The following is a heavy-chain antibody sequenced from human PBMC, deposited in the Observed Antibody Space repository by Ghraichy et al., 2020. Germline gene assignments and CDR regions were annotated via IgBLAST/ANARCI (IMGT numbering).Heavy chain of an antibody. CDR1: GGSISSSSYY. CDR2: IYYSGST. CDR3: ASGGYYQDNWFDP. D-gene: IGHD3-22*01. V-gene: IGHV4-39*01. J-gene: IGHJ5*02. Sequence: SETLSLTCTVSGGSISSSSYYWGWIRQRLGKGLEWIGSIYYSGSTYYNPSLKSRVTISVDTSKNQFSLKLSSVTAADTAVYYCASGGYYQDNWFDPWGQGTLVTVSS.